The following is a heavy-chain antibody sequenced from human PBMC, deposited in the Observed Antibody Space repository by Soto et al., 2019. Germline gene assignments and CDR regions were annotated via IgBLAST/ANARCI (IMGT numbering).Heavy chain of an antibody. CDR1: GYTLTELS. V-gene: IGHV1-24*01. J-gene: IGHJ3*02. CDR2: FDPEDGET. D-gene: IGHD2-15*01. Sequence: GASVKVSCKVSGYTLTELSMHWVRQAPGKGLEWMGGFDPEDGETIYAQKFQGRVTMTEDTSTDTAYMELSSLRSEDTAVYYCATESTAVVAAWRHDAFDIWGPGTMVTVSS. CDR3: ATESTAVVAAWRHDAFDI.